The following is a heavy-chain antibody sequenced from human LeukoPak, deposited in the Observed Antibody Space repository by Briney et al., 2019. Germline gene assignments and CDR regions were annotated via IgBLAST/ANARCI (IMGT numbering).Heavy chain of an antibody. Sequence: PGRSLRLSCAASGFTFSSYAMHWVRQAPGKGLEWVAIIPYDGSNKYYADSVKGRFTISRDNSKTTLYLQMNSLRPEDTAVYYCAKDPMTYSSGSFTPVDYWGQGTLVTVSS. CDR1: GFTFSSYA. V-gene: IGHV3-30*18. CDR2: IPYDGSNK. CDR3: AKDPMTYSSGSFTPVDY. D-gene: IGHD6-19*01. J-gene: IGHJ4*02.